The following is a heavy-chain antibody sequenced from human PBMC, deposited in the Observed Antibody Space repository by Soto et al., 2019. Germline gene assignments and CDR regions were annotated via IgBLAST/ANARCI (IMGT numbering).Heavy chain of an antibody. CDR2: INPNSGGT. Sequence: ASVKVSCKASGYTFTGYYMHWVRQAPGQGLEWMGWINPNSGGTNYAQKFQGWVTMTRDTSISTAYMELSRLRSDDTAVYYCARDFGFSSTSRLSKYCYYGMDVWGQGTTVTVSS. J-gene: IGHJ6*02. CDR3: ARDFGFSSTSRLSKYCYYGMDV. CDR1: GYTFTGYY. D-gene: IGHD3-3*01. V-gene: IGHV1-2*04.